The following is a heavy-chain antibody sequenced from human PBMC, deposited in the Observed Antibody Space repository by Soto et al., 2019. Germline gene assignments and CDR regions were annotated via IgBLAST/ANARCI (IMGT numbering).Heavy chain of an antibody. CDR2: IIPIFGTA. V-gene: IGHV1-69*13. CDR3: AWGYDSSGYYLLDY. Sequence: ASVKVSCKASGGTFSSYAISWVRQAPGQGLEWMGGIIPIFGTANYAQKFQGRVTITADESTSTAYMELSSLRSEDTAVYYCAWGYDSSGYYLLDYWGQGTLVTVSS. D-gene: IGHD3-22*01. J-gene: IGHJ4*02. CDR1: GGTFSSYA.